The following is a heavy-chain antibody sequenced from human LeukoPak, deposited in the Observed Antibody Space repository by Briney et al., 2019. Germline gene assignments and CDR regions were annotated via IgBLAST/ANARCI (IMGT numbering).Heavy chain of an antibody. CDR1: GGSITSYY. D-gene: IGHD3-3*01. CDR3: AIERVRNFDY. CDR2: IYTSGST. V-gene: IGHV4-4*07. J-gene: IGHJ4*02. Sequence: SETLSLTCTVSGGSITSYYWSWIRQPAGKGLEWIGRIYTSGSTNYNPSLKSRVTMSVDTSRNQFSLKLSSVTAADTAVYYCAIERVRNFDYWGQGTLVTVSS.